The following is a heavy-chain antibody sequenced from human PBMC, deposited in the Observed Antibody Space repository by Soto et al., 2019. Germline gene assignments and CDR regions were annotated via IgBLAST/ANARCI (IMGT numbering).Heavy chain of an antibody. CDR1: GFTVSSNY. Sequence: EVLLVESGGGLIQPGGSLRLSCAASGFTVSSNYMSWVRQAPGRGLEWVSIIYSGGSAYYAESVKGRFTISRDTSKNTLSLQMTSLRAEDTAIYYCARTIVGSTFDAFDIWGQGTMVTVSS. CDR2: IYSGGSA. J-gene: IGHJ3*02. CDR3: ARTIVGSTFDAFDI. D-gene: IGHD1-26*01. V-gene: IGHV3-53*01.